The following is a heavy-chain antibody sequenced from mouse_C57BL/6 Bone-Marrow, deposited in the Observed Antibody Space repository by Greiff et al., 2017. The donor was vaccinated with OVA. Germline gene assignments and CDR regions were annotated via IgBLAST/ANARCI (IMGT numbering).Heavy chain of an antibody. CDR1: GYSFTDYN. V-gene: IGHV1-39*01. D-gene: IGHD1-1*01. J-gene: IGHJ1*03. CDR3: AFYYASSYSYFDV. Sequence: VQLQQSGPELVKPGASVKISCKASGYSFTDYNMHWVKQSNGQSLEWIGVINPNYGTTSYNQKFKGKATLTVDQSSSTAYMQLNSLTSEDSAVYYCAFYYASSYSYFDVWGTGTTVTVSS. CDR2: INPNYGTT.